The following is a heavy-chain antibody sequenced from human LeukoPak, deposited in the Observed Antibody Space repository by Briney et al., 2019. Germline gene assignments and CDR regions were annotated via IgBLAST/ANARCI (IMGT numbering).Heavy chain of an antibody. D-gene: IGHD3-16*02. J-gene: IGHJ4*02. V-gene: IGHV3-7*01. Sequence: GGSLRLSCAASGFTFSSYWMSWVRQAPGKGLEWVANIKQDGSEKYYVDSVKGRFTISRGNAKNSLYLQMNSPRAEDTAVYYCARGGVYYDYVWGSYRSNYFDYWGQGTLVTVSS. CDR3: ARGGVYYDYVWGSYRSNYFDY. CDR1: GFTFSSYW. CDR2: IKQDGSEK.